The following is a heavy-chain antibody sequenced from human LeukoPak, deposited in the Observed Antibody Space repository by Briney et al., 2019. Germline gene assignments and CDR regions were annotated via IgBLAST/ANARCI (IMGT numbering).Heavy chain of an antibody. J-gene: IGHJ6*02. CDR3: ARDKAAAGTDYYYGMDV. D-gene: IGHD6-13*01. Sequence: ASVKVSCKASGYTFTGYYMHWVRQAPGQGLEWMGWINPNSGGTNYAQKFQGRVTMTRDTSISTAYMELSRLRSDDTAVYYCARDKAAAGTDYYYGMDVWGQGTTVTVSS. V-gene: IGHV1-2*02. CDR1: GYTFTGYY. CDR2: INPNSGGT.